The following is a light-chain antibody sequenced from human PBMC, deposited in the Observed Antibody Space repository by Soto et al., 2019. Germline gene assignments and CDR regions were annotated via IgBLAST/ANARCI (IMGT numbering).Light chain of an antibody. CDR1: QSVLYSSNNKNY. V-gene: IGKV4-1*01. CDR2: WAS. Sequence: DIVMTQSPDSLAVSLGERATINCKSSQSVLYSSNNKNYLAWYQQKPGQPPKLLIYWASTRESGVPDLFSGSGSGTDFTLTISSLQAEDVAFYYCQQYYSTPYTFGQGTKLEIK. CDR3: QQYYSTPYT. J-gene: IGKJ2*01.